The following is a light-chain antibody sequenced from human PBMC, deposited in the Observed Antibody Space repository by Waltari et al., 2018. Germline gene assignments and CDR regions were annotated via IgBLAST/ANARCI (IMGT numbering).Light chain of an antibody. CDR1: QNVITNS. J-gene: IGKJ3*01. CDR2: GAS. V-gene: IGKV3-20*01. Sequence: DIVLTQSPATLSLSPGERATLSCRASQNVITNSLAWYQHKPGQAPRLLIYGASKSATGIPDRFSGSGSGTDFSLTISRLETEDFAVYYCQNYGGSSLFTFGPGTKVDFK. CDR3: QNYGGSSLFT.